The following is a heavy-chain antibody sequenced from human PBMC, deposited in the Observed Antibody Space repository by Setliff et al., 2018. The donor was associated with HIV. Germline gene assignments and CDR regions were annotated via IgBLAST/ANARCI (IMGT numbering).Heavy chain of an antibody. CDR3: ARDPYPYADYGDWYFDL. Sequence: GGSLRLSCAASGFTFGSYWMSWVRQAPGKGLEWVANIKQDGSEKYYVDPVKGRFTISRDNAKNSLYLQMNSLRAEDTAVYYCARDPYPYADYGDWYFDLWGQGILVTVSS. D-gene: IGHD4-17*01. CDR2: IKQDGSEK. J-gene: IGHJ2*01. CDR1: GFTFGSYW. V-gene: IGHV3-7*01.